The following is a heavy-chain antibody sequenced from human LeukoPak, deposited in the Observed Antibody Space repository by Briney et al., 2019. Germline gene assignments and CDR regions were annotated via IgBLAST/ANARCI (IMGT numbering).Heavy chain of an antibody. Sequence: GGSLRLFCAASGFNFSTYRMSWVRQAPGRGLEWVSSITSTSANIYYADSVRGRFTISGDNAKNSLYLQMNSLSAEDTAVYYCVRDWGYWGQGPLVAVSS. CDR2: ITSTSANI. CDR3: VRDWGY. V-gene: IGHV3-48*04. D-gene: IGHD3-22*01. CDR1: GFNFSTYR. J-gene: IGHJ4*02.